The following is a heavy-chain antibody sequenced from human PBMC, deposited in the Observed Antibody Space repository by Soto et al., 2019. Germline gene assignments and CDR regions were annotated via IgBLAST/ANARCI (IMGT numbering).Heavy chain of an antibody. D-gene: IGHD5-12*01. CDR2: IYSNGRT. V-gene: IGHV3-53*01. CDR3: ARAPSYRGSPMGALDI. J-gene: IGHJ3*02. Sequence: EVQLVASGGEVIQPGGSLRLSCAVSGFTVSDNYMTWVRQPPGKGLEWVSIIYSNGRTNSADSLQGRFAISRDNSRNTVYLQMNSLRVEDTARYYCARAPSYRGSPMGALDIWGLGTVVTVSP. CDR1: GFTVSDNY.